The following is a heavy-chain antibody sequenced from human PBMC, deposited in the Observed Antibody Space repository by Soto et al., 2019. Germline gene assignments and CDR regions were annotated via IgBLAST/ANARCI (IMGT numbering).Heavy chain of an antibody. Sequence: SETLSLTCTVSGGSISSSSYYWGWIRQPPGKGLEWIGSIYYSGSTYYNLSLKSRVTISVDTSKNQFSLKLSSVTAADTAVYYCAREYCSGGSCYEDYWGQGTLVTVSS. J-gene: IGHJ4*02. CDR3: AREYCSGGSCYEDY. V-gene: IGHV4-39*07. D-gene: IGHD2-15*01. CDR1: GGSISSSSYY. CDR2: IYYSGST.